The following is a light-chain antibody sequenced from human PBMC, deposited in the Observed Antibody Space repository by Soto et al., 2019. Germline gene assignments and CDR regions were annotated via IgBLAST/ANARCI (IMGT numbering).Light chain of an antibody. V-gene: IGLV2-14*01. CDR3: SSYTSTSTLV. J-gene: IGLJ2*01. CDR1: SSDVGGYNY. Sequence: QSALTQPASVSGSPGQSITISCTGTSSDVGGYNYVSWYQQHPGKAPKLMIYEVTNRPSGVSNRFSGSKSANTASLTISGRQAEDEADYYCSSYTSTSTLVFGGGTKLTVL. CDR2: EVT.